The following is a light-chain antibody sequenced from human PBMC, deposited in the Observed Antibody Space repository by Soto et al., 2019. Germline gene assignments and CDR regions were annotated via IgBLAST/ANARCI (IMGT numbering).Light chain of an antibody. V-gene: IGKV3-20*01. CDR1: QSVTSNY. Sequence: EIVLTQSPGTLSLSPGERATLSCRASQSVTSNYLAWYQQKPGQAPRLLIYGASSRATGIPDRISGSGSGTDFTLTINRLESEDFAVYYCQQYGNSPWAFGRGTKV. CDR3: QQYGNSPWA. CDR2: GAS. J-gene: IGKJ1*01.